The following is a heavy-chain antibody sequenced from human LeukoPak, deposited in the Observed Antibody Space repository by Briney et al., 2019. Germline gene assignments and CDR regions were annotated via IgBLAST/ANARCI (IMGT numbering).Heavy chain of an antibody. CDR1: GDSFTSGY. CDR3: AVRGHRYSRD. CDR2: IYDSGIT. J-gene: IGHJ1*01. Sequence: KPSETLSLTCTVSGDSFTSGYWSWIRQPPGKGLEWIGYIYDSGITDYNPSLKSRLTISVDTSNNQFSLNLSSVTAADTAVYYCAVRGHRYSRDWGQGILVTVSS. D-gene: IGHD2-15*01. V-gene: IGHV4-4*09.